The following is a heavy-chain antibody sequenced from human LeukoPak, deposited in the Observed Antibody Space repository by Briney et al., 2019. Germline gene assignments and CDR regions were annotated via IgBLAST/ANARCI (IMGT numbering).Heavy chain of an antibody. D-gene: IGHD1-26*01. CDR2: INHSGST. CDR3: ARGPVGSPVGY. Sequence: SETLSLTCAVYGGSFSGYYWSWIRQPPGKGLEWIGEINHSGSTNYNPSLKSRVTISVDTSKNRFSLKLSSVTAADTAVYYCARGPVGSPVGYWGQGTLVTVSS. J-gene: IGHJ4*02. CDR1: GGSFSGYY. V-gene: IGHV4-34*01.